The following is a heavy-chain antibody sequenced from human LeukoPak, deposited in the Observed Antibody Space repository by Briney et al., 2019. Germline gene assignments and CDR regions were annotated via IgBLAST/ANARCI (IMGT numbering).Heavy chain of an antibody. J-gene: IGHJ4*02. Sequence: SQTLSLTCTVSGGSISSGSSYWSWIRQPAGKGLEWIGRIYTSGSTNYNPSLKSRVTISVDTSKNQFSLKLNSVTAADTAVYYCARGGWTAFDYWGQGTLVTVSS. CDR2: IYTSGST. V-gene: IGHV4-61*02. CDR1: GGSISSGSSY. CDR3: ARGGWTAFDY. D-gene: IGHD6-19*01.